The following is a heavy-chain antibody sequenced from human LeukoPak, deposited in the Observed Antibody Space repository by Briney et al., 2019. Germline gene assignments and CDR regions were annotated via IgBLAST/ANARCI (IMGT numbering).Heavy chain of an antibody. D-gene: IGHD5-24*01. Sequence: GGSLRLSCAASGFTFSGSAMHWVRQASGKGLEWVGRIRSKANSYATAYAASVKGRFTISRDDSKNTAYLQMNSLRAVDTAVYYCAKDDGWVQYANWGQGTLVTVSS. CDR3: AKDDGWVQYAN. CDR1: GFTFSGSA. V-gene: IGHV3-73*01. CDR2: IRSKANSYAT. J-gene: IGHJ4*02.